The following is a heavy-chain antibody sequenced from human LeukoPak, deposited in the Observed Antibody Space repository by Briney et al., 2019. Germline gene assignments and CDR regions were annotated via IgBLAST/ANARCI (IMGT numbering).Heavy chain of an antibody. D-gene: IGHD6-19*01. Sequence: SETLSLTCTVSGASINGYYWSWIRQPPGKGLEWIGYIYHSGNTNYSPSLESRVTMSVDESKNQFSLRVHFVSAADTAVYYCASTRRAAVAGRFDSWGQGTLVTVSS. CDR1: GASINGYY. CDR3: ASTRRAAVAGRFDS. J-gene: IGHJ4*02. CDR2: IYHSGNT. V-gene: IGHV4-4*09.